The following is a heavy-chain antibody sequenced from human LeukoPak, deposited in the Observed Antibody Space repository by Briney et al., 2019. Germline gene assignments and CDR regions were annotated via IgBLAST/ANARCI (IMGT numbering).Heavy chain of an antibody. Sequence: GASVKVSCKASGYTFTGYYMHWVRQAPGQGLEWMGWINPNSGGTNYAQKFQGRVTMTRDTSISTAYMELSRLRSGDTAVYYCARDSEEYNWNDDARYAYWGQGTLVTVSS. CDR3: ARDSEEYNWNDDARYAY. V-gene: IGHV1-2*02. CDR2: INPNSGGT. D-gene: IGHD1-20*01. CDR1: GYTFTGYY. J-gene: IGHJ4*02.